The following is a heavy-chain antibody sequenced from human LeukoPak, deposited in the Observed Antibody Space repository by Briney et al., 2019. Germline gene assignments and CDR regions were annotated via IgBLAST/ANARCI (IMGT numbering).Heavy chain of an antibody. Sequence: SETLSLTCTVSGGSISSYYWSWIRQPAGKGLEWIGRIYTSGSTNYNPSLKSRVTMSVDTSKNQFSLKLSSVTAADTAVYYCASSKRYYYDSSGYHRPYYYYGMDVWGQGTTVTVSS. D-gene: IGHD3-22*01. CDR1: GGSISSYY. V-gene: IGHV4-4*07. J-gene: IGHJ6*02. CDR2: IYTSGST. CDR3: ASSKRYYYDSSGYHRPYYYYGMDV.